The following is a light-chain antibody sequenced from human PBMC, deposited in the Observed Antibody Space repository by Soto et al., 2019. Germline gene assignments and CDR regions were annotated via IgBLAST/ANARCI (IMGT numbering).Light chain of an antibody. CDR2: DAS. CDR1: QNINNY. V-gene: IGKV1-33*01. J-gene: IGKJ5*01. Sequence: IQFTQSPSFVSASVGDRVTITCQASQNINNYLNWYQQKPGRAPKLLIYDASNLEAGVPSRFRGSGSGTDFTFTISRLQPEDIATYYCQQYENLPTFGQGTRLEIK. CDR3: QQYENLPT.